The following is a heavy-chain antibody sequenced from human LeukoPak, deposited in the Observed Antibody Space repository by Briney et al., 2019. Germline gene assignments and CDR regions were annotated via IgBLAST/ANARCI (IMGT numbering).Heavy chain of an antibody. CDR3: GRGGYCSGGTCYRFNAFDI. V-gene: IGHV3-11*04. D-gene: IGHD2-15*01. Sequence: KSGGSLRLSCAASGFTVSSNYMSWVRQAPGKGLEWVSYISPSGSAIYTDSVKGRFTISTDNAKNSLFLQMNSLRAEDTAVYYCGRGGYCSGGTCYRFNAFDIWGQGTTVTVSS. CDR1: GFTVSSNY. J-gene: IGHJ3*02. CDR2: ISPSGSAI.